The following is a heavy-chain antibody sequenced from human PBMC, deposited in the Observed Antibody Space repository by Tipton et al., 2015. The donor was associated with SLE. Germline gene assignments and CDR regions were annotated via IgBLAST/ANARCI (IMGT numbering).Heavy chain of an antibody. CDR2: INHSRST. CDR1: GGSFCGYY. Sequence: TLSLTCAVYGGSFCGYYWSWIRQPPGKGLEWIGEINHSRSTNYNPSLKGRVTISVDTSKNQFSLRLSSVTAADTAVYYCARQPVYYYYYMDVWGKGTTVTVSS. CDR3: ARQPVYYYYYMDV. J-gene: IGHJ6*03. V-gene: IGHV4-34*01.